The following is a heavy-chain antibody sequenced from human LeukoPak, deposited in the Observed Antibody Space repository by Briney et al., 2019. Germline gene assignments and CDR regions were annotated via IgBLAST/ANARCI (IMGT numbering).Heavy chain of an antibody. CDR2: ISYDGSNK. CDR1: GFTFSSYA. Sequence: GGSLRLSCAASGFTFSSYAMHGVRQAPDKGLEGVAVISYDGSNKYYADSVKGRFTISRDNSKNTLYLQMNSLRAEDAAVYYCARTLGVIAIDYWGQGTLVTVSS. CDR3: ARTLGVIAIDY. D-gene: IGHD3-22*01. V-gene: IGHV3-30-3*01. J-gene: IGHJ4*02.